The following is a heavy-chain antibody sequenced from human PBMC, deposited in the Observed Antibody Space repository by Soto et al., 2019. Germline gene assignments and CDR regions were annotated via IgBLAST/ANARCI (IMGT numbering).Heavy chain of an antibody. CDR2: ISGHNGNT. J-gene: IGHJ4*02. V-gene: IGHV1-18*04. Sequence: ASVKVSCKASGYTFTNHGISCVRQAPGQGLEWLGWISGHNGNTKYAQRLKGRVTMTADTSTSTAYMELRSLRSDDTAVYYCARDSYPLAYYFDFWGQGTLVTVSS. CDR1: GYTFTNHG. D-gene: IGHD2-2*01. CDR3: ARDSYPLAYYFDF.